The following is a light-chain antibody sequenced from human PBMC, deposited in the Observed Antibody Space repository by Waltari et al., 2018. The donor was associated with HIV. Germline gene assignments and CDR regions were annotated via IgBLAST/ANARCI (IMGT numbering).Light chain of an antibody. V-gene: IGLV2-23*02. CDR1: SGNIGKYNL. Sequence: QSALTQEASVSGSLGLSITISCNGTSGNIGKYNLVSWYQQHPGKAPKLLIYEVTKRPSGISSRFSGSKSDTTASLTISGLQAEDEADCFCCSYAGTQNFFLFGSGT. CDR2: EVT. CDR3: CSYAGTQNFFL. J-gene: IGLJ1*01.